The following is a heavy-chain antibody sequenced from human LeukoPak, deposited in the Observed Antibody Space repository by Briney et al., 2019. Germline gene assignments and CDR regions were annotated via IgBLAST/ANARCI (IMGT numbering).Heavy chain of an antibody. Sequence: SQTLSLTCTVSGGSISSGGYYWSWIRQHPGKGLEWIGYIYYSGITKYSPSLKSRVTISVDTSKNQFSLRLTSVTAADTAVYYCARTSYHYNSGDYGWYFDYWGQGTLVTVSA. D-gene: IGHD3-10*01. CDR3: ARTSYHYNSGDYGWYFDY. V-gene: IGHV4-31*03. CDR1: GGSISSGGYY. CDR2: IYYSGIT. J-gene: IGHJ4*02.